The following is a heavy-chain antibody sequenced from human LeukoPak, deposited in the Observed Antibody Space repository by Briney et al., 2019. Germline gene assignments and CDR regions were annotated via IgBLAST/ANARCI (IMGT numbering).Heavy chain of an antibody. CDR1: GFTLTRHH. CDR2: IDANAGDT. J-gene: IGHJ4*02. CDR3: VREDWGSGTIIDY. Sequence: ASVKVSCKASGFTLTRHHISWVRQAPGQGVEWRGWIDANAGDTICAQRFQGRVTMTRDTSTTTVFLELRSLRLDDTAVYHCVREDWGSGTIIDYWGQGTLVTVSS. V-gene: IGHV1-18*01. D-gene: IGHD1-14*01.